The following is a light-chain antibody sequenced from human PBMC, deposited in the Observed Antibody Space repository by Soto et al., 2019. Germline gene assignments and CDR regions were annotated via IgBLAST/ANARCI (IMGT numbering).Light chain of an antibody. CDR3: QQYNSYWT. CDR1: QSISSW. CDR2: DAS. J-gene: IGKJ1*01. Sequence: DIQMTQSPSTLSASLGDRVTITFRASQSISSWLAWYQQKPGKAPKLLIYDASSLESGVPSRFSGRGSGTEFTLTISSLQPDDFATYYCQQYNSYWTFGQGTKVDIK. V-gene: IGKV1-5*01.